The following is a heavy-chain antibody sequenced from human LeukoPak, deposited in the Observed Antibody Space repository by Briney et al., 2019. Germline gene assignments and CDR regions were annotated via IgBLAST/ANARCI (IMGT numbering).Heavy chain of an antibody. Sequence: SETLSLTCAVSGGSISSGGYSWRWIRQPPGKGLEWIGYIYHSGSTYYNPSLKSRVTISVDRSKNQFSLKLSSVTAADTAVYYCARAGPLSYYFDYWGQGTLVTVSS. CDR1: GGSISSGGYS. CDR2: IYHSGST. J-gene: IGHJ4*02. CDR3: ARAGPLSYYFDY. D-gene: IGHD3-16*01. V-gene: IGHV4-30-2*01.